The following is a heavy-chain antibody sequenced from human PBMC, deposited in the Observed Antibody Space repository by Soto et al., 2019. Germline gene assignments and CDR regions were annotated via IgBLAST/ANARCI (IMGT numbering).Heavy chain of an antibody. V-gene: IGHV1-18*04. J-gene: IGHJ4*02. Sequence: GPGVKKPGASVKVSCKASGYTFSNYGISWVRQAPGQGLEWMGWISGYNGNTAYARNLQDRVTMTIDAPTTTAYMELRSLRSDDTAVDYCARDEGVRGLEFRGLGTLVTVSS. D-gene: IGHD3-10*01. CDR2: ISGYNGNT. CDR1: GYTFSNYG. CDR3: ARDEGVRGLEF.